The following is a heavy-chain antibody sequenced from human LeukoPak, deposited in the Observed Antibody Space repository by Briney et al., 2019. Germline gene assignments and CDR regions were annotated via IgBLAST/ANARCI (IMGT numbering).Heavy chain of an antibody. Sequence: PGRSLRLSCAASGFTFSSYAMHWVRQAPGKGLEWVAVISYDGSNKYYADSVKGRFTISRDNAKNTLYLQMNSLRAEDTAVYYCARTRRIVGATGYYYYGMDVWGQGTTVTVSS. J-gene: IGHJ6*02. CDR1: GFTFSSYA. CDR3: ARTRRIVGATGYYYYGMDV. V-gene: IGHV3-30-3*01. CDR2: ISYDGSNK. D-gene: IGHD1-26*01.